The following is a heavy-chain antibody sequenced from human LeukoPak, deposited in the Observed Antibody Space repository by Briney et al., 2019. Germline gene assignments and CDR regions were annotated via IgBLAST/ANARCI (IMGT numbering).Heavy chain of an antibody. CDR3: ARDPTYYYDSSGYFDWFDP. D-gene: IGHD3-22*01. V-gene: IGHV1-69*13. CDR2: IIPIFGTA. J-gene: IGHJ5*02. Sequence: SVKVSCKASGGTFSSYAISWVRQAPGQGLEWMGGIIPIFGTANYAQKFQGRVTITADESTSTAYMELSSLRSEDTAVYYCARDPTYYYDSSGYFDWFDPWGQGTLVTVSS. CDR1: GGTFSSYA.